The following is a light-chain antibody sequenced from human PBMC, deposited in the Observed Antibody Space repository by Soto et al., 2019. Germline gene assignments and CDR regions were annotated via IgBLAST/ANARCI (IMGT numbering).Light chain of an antibody. V-gene: IGLV2-14*01. CDR3: SSYTSSSTVV. CDR2: DVS. J-gene: IGLJ2*01. CDR1: SSDVGGYNY. Sequence: QSALTQPASVSGSPGQSITSSCTGTSSDVGGYNYVSWYQQHPGKAPKLMIYDVSNRPSGVSNCFSGSKSGNTASLTISGLQAEDEADYYCSSYTSSSTVVFGGGTQLTVL.